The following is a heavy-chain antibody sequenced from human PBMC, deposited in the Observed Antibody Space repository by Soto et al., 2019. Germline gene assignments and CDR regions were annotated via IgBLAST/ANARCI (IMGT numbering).Heavy chain of an antibody. Sequence: GGSLRLSCDVSGFSFEGYGIHWVRQRPGKGLQWVSGLNWNSRSVAYADSVKGRFTISRDNAKNSLYLQMNSLGAEDTAFYYCVRDSFYRADYFYSLDVWGQGTKVTVSS. CDR3: VRDSFYRADYFYSLDV. CDR1: GFSFEGYG. V-gene: IGHV3-9*01. CDR2: LNWNSRSV. D-gene: IGHD3-16*02. J-gene: IGHJ6*03.